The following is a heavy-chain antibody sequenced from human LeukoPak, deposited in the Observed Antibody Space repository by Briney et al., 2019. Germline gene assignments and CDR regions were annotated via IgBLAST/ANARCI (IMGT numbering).Heavy chain of an antibody. CDR1: GLTFSSYG. J-gene: IGHJ4*02. D-gene: IGHD3-10*01. CDR2: IWYDGSNK. V-gene: IGHV3-33*01. Sequence: GGSLRLSCAASGLTFSSYGMHWVRQAPGKGREWEAVIWYDGSNKYYADSVKGRFTISRDNSKNTLYLQMNSLRAEDTAVYYCARGPFITMVRGVMNPDYWGQGTLVTVSS. CDR3: ARGPFITMVRGVMNPDY.